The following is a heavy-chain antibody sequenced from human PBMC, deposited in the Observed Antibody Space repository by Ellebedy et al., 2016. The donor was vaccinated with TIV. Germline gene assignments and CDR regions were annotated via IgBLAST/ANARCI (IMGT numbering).Heavy chain of an antibody. J-gene: IGHJ4*02. V-gene: IGHV3-53*01. D-gene: IGHD5-24*01. CDR1: GFTVSSNY. CDR3: ARGRWLQLGGYFDY. CDR2: IYSGGST. Sequence: GESLKISXAASGFTVSSNYMSWVRQAPGKGLEWVSVIYSGGSTYYADSVKGRFTISRDNSKNTLYLQMNSLRAEDTAVYYCARGRWLQLGGYFDYWGQGTLVTVSS.